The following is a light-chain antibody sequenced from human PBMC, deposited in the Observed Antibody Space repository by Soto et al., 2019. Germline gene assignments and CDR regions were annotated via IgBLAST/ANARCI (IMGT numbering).Light chain of an antibody. CDR2: EVS. V-gene: IGKV2D-29*02. Sequence: DIVMTQSPLSLPVTPGEPASISCKSSQSLLHSTGETLLVWYLQKPGQSPQLLIYEVSTRVSGVPDRFSGSGSGTDFTLEISRVETDDVGIYYCMQSTQLPPTFGQGTRLEIK. CDR3: MQSTQLPPT. CDR1: QSLLHSTGETL. J-gene: IGKJ5*01.